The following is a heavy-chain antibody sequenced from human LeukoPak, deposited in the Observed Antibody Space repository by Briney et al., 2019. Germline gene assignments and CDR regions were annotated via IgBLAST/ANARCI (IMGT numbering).Heavy chain of an antibody. CDR3: AKGRDYGDYDFDY. CDR2: ISWNSGSI. CDR1: GFTFDDYA. Sequence: PGRSLRLSCAASGFTFDDYAMHWVRQAPGKGLEWVSGISWNSGSIGYADSVKGRFTISRDNAKNSLYLQMNSLRAEDTALYYCAKGRDYGDYDFDYWGQGTLVTVSS. J-gene: IGHJ4*02. D-gene: IGHD4-17*01. V-gene: IGHV3-9*01.